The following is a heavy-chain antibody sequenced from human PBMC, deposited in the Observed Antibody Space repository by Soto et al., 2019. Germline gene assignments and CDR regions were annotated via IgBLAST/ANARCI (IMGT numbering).Heavy chain of an antibody. CDR1: GASVSTGVYY. Sequence: LSLTFTVSGASVSTGVYYWTWIRQHPGKGLEWIGYIDNTGSAYYNPSLTGRVDISVDTSKNQFSLNLQSLTAADTAFYYCAGAVSDFDVRRYRTSYFDQWGQGILVTVSS. V-gene: IGHV4-31*03. CDR3: AGAVSDFDVRRYRTSYFDQ. CDR2: IDNTGSA. D-gene: IGHD3-10*02. J-gene: IGHJ4*02.